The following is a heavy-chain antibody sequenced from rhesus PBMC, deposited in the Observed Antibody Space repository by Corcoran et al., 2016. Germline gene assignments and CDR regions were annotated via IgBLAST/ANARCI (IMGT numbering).Heavy chain of an antibody. D-gene: IGHD3-16*01. V-gene: IGHV4-76*01. CDR3: ARDGDYYSGSYYYYFDY. J-gene: IGHJ4*01. Sequence: QVQLQESGPGVVKPSETLSLTCAVSGGSLRSGYDWSWIRQPPGKGLEWIGYIYCSSGSTNYNPSLKNRVTISKDASKNQFSLKLSSVTAADTAVYYCARDGDYYSGSYYYYFDYWGQGVLVTVSS. CDR2: IYCSSGST. CDR1: GGSLRSGYD.